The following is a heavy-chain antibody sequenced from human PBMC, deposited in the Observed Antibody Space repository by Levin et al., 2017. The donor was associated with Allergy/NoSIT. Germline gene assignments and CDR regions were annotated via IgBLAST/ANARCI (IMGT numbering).Heavy chain of an antibody. CDR2: IYYSGST. Sequence: GSLRLSCTVSGGSISSYYWSWIRQPPGKGLEWIGYIYYSGSTNYNPSLKSRVTISVDTSKNQFSLKLSSVTAADTAVYYCARNYDILTGYENWFDPWGQGTLVTVSS. V-gene: IGHV4-59*01. J-gene: IGHJ5*02. CDR1: GGSISSYY. CDR3: ARNYDILTGYENWFDP. D-gene: IGHD3-9*01.